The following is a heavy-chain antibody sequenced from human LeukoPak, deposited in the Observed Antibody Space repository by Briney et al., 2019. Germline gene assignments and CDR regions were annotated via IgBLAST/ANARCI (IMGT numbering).Heavy chain of an antibody. CDR1: GGSFSDYS. CDR2: ITPSGGT. Sequence: PSETLSLTCAVYGGSFSDYSWSWIRQPPGKGLEWVGEITPSGGTNHNPSLMSRVIMSVDTSKNQFSLKVSSVTAADTAVYYCASGSSSWYFWFDPWGQGTLVTVSS. V-gene: IGHV4-34*01. J-gene: IGHJ5*02. D-gene: IGHD6-13*01. CDR3: ASGSSSWYFWFDP.